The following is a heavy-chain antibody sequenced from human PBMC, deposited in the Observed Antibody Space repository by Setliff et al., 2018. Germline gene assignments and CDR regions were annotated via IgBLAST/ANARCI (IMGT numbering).Heavy chain of an antibody. D-gene: IGHD3-3*01. Sequence: ASVKVSCKASGFTSTNYAIHWVRQAPGQRPECMGWIHAGNGDTNYAQKLQGRVTMTTDTSTSTAYMELRSLRSDDTAVYYCASDGQGNYNFWSGSYYYYGMDVWGQGTTVTVSS. V-gene: IGHV1-3*01. J-gene: IGHJ6*02. CDR2: IHAGNGDT. CDR3: ASDGQGNYNFWSGSYYYYGMDV. CDR1: GFTSTNYA.